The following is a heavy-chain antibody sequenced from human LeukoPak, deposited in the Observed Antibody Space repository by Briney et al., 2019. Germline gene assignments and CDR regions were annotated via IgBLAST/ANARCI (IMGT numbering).Heavy chain of an antibody. CDR3: TRVTPPTVTSSAEYFQY. V-gene: IGHV3-72*01. CDR2: SRNKANSYTT. Sequence: GGSLRLSCAASGFTFSDHYIDWVRQAPGKGLEWVGRSRNKANSYTTAYAASVKGRFTISRDDSQNSLYLQMNSLKTEDTAVYYCTRVTPPTVTSSAEYFQYWGQGTLVTVSS. D-gene: IGHD4-17*01. CDR1: GFTFSDHY. J-gene: IGHJ1*01.